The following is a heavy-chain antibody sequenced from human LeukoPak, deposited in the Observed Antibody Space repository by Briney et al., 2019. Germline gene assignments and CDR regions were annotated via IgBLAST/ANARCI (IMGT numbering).Heavy chain of an antibody. CDR3: ARGHLTGRGYFDY. D-gene: IGHD1-20*01. CDR2: VHHSGST. CDR1: GGSISSSSYF. J-gene: IGHJ4*02. V-gene: IGHV4-39*07. Sequence: PSETLSLTCSVSGGSISSSSYFWGWIRQPPGKGLEWIASVHHSGSTYYNPSLKSRLTISVDTSKNQFSLKMSSVTAADTAVYYCARGHLTGRGYFDYWGQGTLVTVSS.